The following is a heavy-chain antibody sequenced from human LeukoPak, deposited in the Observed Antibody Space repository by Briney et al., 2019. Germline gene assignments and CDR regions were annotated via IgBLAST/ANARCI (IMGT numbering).Heavy chain of an antibody. CDR2: TYYRSKWYY. CDR3: ARLRRYIKQATSGMDV. V-gene: IGHV6-1*01. D-gene: IGHD5-18*01. Sequence: SQTLSLTCAISGDSVSNDTAAWSLIRQSPSRGLEWLGRTYYRSKWYYDYAISVKSRMTIDLETSKNRFSLHLNSVTPDDTAVYYCARLRRYIKQATSGMDVWGQGTTVTVSS. CDR1: GDSVSNDTAA. J-gene: IGHJ6*02.